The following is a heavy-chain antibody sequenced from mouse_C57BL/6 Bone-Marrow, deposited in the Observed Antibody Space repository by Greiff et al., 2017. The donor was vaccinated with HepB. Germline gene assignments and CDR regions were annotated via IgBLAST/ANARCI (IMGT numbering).Heavy chain of an antibody. CDR3: ARANGSILDY. Sequence: EVNLVESGGGLVKPGGSLKLSCAASGFTFSSYAMSWVRQTPEKRLEWVATISDGGSYTYYPDNVKGRFTISRDNAKNNLYLQMSHLKSEDTAMYYCARANGSILDYWGQGTTLTVSS. V-gene: IGHV5-4*03. D-gene: IGHD1-1*01. CDR2: ISDGGSYT. CDR1: GFTFSSYA. J-gene: IGHJ2*01.